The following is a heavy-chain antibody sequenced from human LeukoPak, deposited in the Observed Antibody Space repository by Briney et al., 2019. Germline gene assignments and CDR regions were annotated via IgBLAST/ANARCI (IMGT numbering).Heavy chain of an antibody. CDR3: AKPYYYGSWSYFNFDY. V-gene: IGHV3-23*01. J-gene: IGHJ4*02. D-gene: IGHD3-10*01. CDR2: ISGSGGST. CDR1: GFTFSSYA. Sequence: PGGSLRLSCAASGFTFSSYAMRWVRQAAGKGLEWVSGISGSGGSTYYADSVKGRFTISRDNSKNTLYLQMNSLRAEDTAVYYCAKPYYYGSWSYFNFDYWGQGTLVTVSS.